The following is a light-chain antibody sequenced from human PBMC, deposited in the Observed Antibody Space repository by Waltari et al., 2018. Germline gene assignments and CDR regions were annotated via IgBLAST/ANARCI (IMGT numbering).Light chain of an antibody. CDR3: QQYYSSPLT. Sequence: DIVMTQSPDSLAVSLGERATIPCKSSQSVADTNTNNYLAWYQQKPGQPPRLLFYWTSTRESGVPDRFSGSGSGTDFTLAISSLQAEDVAIYFCQQYYSSPLTFGGGTKVEIK. CDR2: WTS. J-gene: IGKJ4*01. CDR1: QSVADTNTNNY. V-gene: IGKV4-1*01.